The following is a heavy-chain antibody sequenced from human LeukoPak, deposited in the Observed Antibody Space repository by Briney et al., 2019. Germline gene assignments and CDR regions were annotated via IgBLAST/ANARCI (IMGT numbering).Heavy chain of an antibody. J-gene: IGHJ4*02. CDR1: GFTFSSYA. CDR2: ISGSGGST. V-gene: IGHV3-23*01. D-gene: IGHD2-2*01. Sequence: PGGSLRLSCAASGFTFSSYAMSWVRQAPGKGLEWVSAISGSGGSTYYADSVKGRFTISRDNSKNTLYLQMNSLRAEDTAVYCCAKDYCSSTSCPERMYYVYWGQGTLVTVSS. CDR3: AKDYCSSTSCPERMYYVY.